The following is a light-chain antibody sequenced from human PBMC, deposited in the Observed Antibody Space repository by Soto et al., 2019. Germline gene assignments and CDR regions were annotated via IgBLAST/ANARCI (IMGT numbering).Light chain of an antibody. CDR1: QSLLHSNGYNY. Sequence: SVMTQSPLSLPVTHGEPASISCRSSQSLLHSNGYNYLDWYLQKPGQSPQLLIYLGSNRASGVPSRFSGSGSGTDFTFTISSLQPEDIATYYCQQYDNLPQITFGGGTKVDIK. CDR3: QQYDNLPQIT. CDR2: LGS. J-gene: IGKJ4*01. V-gene: IGKV2-28*01.